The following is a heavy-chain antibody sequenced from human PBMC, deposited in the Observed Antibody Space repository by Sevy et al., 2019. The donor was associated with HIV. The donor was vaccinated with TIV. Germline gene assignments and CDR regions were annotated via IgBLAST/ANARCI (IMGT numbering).Heavy chain of an antibody. D-gene: IGHD3-22*01. Sequence: ASVKVSCKASGYTFTSYGISWVRQAPGQGLEWMGWISAYNGNSNYAQKLQGRVTMTTDTSMSTAYMELRNLRSDDTAVYYCARDNYYDSSGQYYGFDYWGQGTLVTVSS. V-gene: IGHV1-18*01. J-gene: IGHJ4*02. CDR1: GYTFTSYG. CDR2: ISAYNGNS. CDR3: ARDNYYDSSGQYYGFDY.